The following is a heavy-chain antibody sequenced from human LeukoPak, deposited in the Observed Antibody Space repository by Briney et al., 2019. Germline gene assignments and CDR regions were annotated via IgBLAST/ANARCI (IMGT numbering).Heavy chain of an antibody. CDR2: INPNSGGT. J-gene: IGHJ4*02. CDR3: ARVLHGGNLNYFDY. V-gene: IGHV1-2*02. D-gene: IGHD2-21*02. CDR1: GYTFTGYY. Sequence: ASVKVSCKASGYTFTGYYMHWVRQAPGQGLEWMGWINPNSGGTNYAQKFQGRVTMTRDTSISTAYMELSRRRSDDTAVYYCARVLHGGNLNYFDYWGQGTLVTV.